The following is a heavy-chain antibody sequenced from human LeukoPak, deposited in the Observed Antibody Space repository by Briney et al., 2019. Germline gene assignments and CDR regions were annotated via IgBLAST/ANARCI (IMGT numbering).Heavy chain of an antibody. CDR3: ARTDYGDFAGEFYYYGLDV. V-gene: IGHV4-59*01. CDR1: GGSISRYY. Sequence: KASETLSLTCSVSGGSISRYYWSWIRQPPGGGLEWIAYISNNGVTDHNPSLKSRVIISMDTSKNQFSLNLTSVTAADTAVYFCARTDYGDFAGEFYYYGLDVWGQGTAVIVSS. D-gene: IGHD4-17*01. CDR2: ISNNGVT. J-gene: IGHJ6*02.